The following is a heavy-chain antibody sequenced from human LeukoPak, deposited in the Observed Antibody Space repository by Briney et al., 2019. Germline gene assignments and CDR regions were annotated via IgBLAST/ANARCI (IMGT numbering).Heavy chain of an antibody. Sequence: GGSLRLSCAASGFSFSVYGMNWVRQAPGKGLEWVSGITGSGVTYYGDSVKGRFTVSRDNSKNTLYLQMNSLRAEDTAVYYCAKDTSTISVSGTCFDYWGQGTLVTVSS. CDR2: ITGSGVT. CDR3: AKDTSTISVSGTCFDY. D-gene: IGHD6-19*01. CDR1: GFSFSVYG. V-gene: IGHV3-23*01. J-gene: IGHJ4*02.